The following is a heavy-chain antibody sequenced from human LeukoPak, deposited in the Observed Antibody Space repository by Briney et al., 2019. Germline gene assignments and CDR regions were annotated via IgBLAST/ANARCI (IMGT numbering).Heavy chain of an antibody. J-gene: IGHJ4*02. D-gene: IGHD6-13*01. Sequence: GGSLRLSCAASGFTFSSYWMSWVRQAPGKGLEWVANIKQDGSEKYYADSVKGRFTISRDNAKNSLYLQMNSLRAEDTALYYCVKDTYVGQQLPDYWGQGTLVTVSS. CDR3: VKDTYVGQQLPDY. CDR2: IKQDGSEK. CDR1: GFTFSSYW. V-gene: IGHV3-7*03.